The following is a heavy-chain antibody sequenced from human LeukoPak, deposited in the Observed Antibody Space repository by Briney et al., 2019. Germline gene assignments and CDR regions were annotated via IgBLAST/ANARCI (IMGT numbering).Heavy chain of an antibody. Sequence: GGSLTLSCAASGFTFSSYAMSWVRQAPGKGLEWVSAISGSGGSTYYADSVKGRFTISRDNSKNTLYLQMNSLRAEDAAVYYCAKRTSGLMITFGGVIGAYFDYWGQGTLVTVSS. CDR1: GFTFSSYA. CDR3: AKRTSGLMITFGGVIGAYFDY. CDR2: ISGSGGST. V-gene: IGHV3-23*01. J-gene: IGHJ4*02. D-gene: IGHD3-16*02.